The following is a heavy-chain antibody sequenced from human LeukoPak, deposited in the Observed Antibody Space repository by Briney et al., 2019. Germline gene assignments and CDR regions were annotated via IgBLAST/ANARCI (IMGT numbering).Heavy chain of an antibody. CDR2: IVSNGGRT. CDR3: VKDPFYGGNPLYYFDY. Sequence: PGGSLRLSCSASGFTFSSYAMHWVRQAPGKGLECVSAIVSNGGRTYYADSVKGRFTISRDNSKNTLHLQMSSLRAEDTAVYYCVKDPFYGGNPLYYFDYWGQGTLVTVTS. J-gene: IGHJ4*02. D-gene: IGHD4-23*01. V-gene: IGHV3-64D*06. CDR1: GFTFSSYA.